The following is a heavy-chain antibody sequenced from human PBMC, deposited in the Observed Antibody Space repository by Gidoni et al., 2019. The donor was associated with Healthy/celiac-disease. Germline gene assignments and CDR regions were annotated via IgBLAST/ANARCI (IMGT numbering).Heavy chain of an antibody. CDR1: GFTFRTAW. CDR3: TTEGRVWSNPFDY. V-gene: IGHV3-15*01. D-gene: IGHD6-19*01. CDR2: IKSKTDGGPT. J-gene: IGHJ4*02. Sequence: EVQMVEHGRGLVKPGGPLRLSCAAAGFTFRTAWLSWVRQAPGKGLEWVGRIKSKTDGGPTDYAAPVKGRFTISRDDSKNTLYLQMNSLKTEDTAVYYCTTEGRVWSNPFDYWGQGTLVTVSS.